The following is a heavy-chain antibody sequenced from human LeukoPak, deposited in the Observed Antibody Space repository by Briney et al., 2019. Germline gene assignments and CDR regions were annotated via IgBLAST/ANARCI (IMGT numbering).Heavy chain of an antibody. J-gene: IGHJ5*02. V-gene: IGHV4-59*01. Sequence: SETLSLTCTVSGGSINNYYWSWIRQPPGKELEWIGYVYYSGSTNYNPPLKSRVTISVDTSKSQFSLKLSSVTAADTAVYYCARNVIAVAGTNWFDPWGQGTLVTVSS. D-gene: IGHD6-19*01. CDR3: ARNVIAVAGTNWFDP. CDR2: VYYSGST. CDR1: GGSINNYY.